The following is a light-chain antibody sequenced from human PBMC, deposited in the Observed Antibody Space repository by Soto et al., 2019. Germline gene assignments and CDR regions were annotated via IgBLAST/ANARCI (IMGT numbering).Light chain of an antibody. J-gene: IGLJ1*01. V-gene: IGLV1-40*01. CDR1: SSNIGAGRD. Sequence: QSVLTQPPSVSGDPGQRVIISCTGSSSNIGAGRDVHWYRQFPGEAPKFLISDSNHRPSGVPDRFSVSKSGASASLAITGLRAEDEGDYFCQSYGTSLSGLYVFGTGTKV. CDR2: DSN. CDR3: QSYGTSLSGLYV.